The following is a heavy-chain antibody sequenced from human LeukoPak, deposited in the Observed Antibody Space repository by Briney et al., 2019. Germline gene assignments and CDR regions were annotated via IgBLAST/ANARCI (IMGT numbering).Heavy chain of an antibody. Sequence: ASVKVSCKASVGTFSSYAISWVRQAPGQGLEWMGRMIPSLGIANYAQKFQGRVTIRADKSTSTAYMELSSLKSEHTAVDYCARESLGGSDIFDYWGEGTLVTVSS. CDR1: VGTFSSYA. V-gene: IGHV1-69*04. CDR2: MIPSLGIA. D-gene: IGHD2-15*01. CDR3: ARESLGGSDIFDY. J-gene: IGHJ4*02.